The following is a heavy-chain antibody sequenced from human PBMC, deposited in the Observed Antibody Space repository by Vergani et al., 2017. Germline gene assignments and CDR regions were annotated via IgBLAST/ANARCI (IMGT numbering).Heavy chain of an antibody. J-gene: IGHJ4*02. V-gene: IGHV1-24*01. Sequence: QVQLVQSGAEVKKPGASVKVSCKVSGYTLTELSMHWVRQAPGNGLEWMGGFDPEDGETIYAQKFQGRVTMTEDTSTDTAYMELSRLRSEDTDVYYCATMGHFVARSGYFDYWGQGTLVTVSS. CDR1: GYTLTELS. D-gene: IGHD6-6*01. CDR3: ATMGHFVARSGYFDY. CDR2: FDPEDGET.